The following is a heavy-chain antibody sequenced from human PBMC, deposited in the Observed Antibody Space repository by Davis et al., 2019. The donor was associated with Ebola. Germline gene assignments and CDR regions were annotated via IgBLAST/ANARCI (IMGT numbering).Heavy chain of an antibody. CDR1: GGSFSGYY. V-gene: IGHV4-34*01. J-gene: IGHJ4*02. CDR3: ARSDFWSGSVPTPFDY. CDR2: INHSGST. Sequence: PSETLSLTCAVYGGSFSGYYWSWIRQPPGKGLEWIGEINHSGSTNYNPSLKSRVTISVDTSKNQFSLKLSSVTAADTAVYYCARSDFWSGSVPTPFDYWGQGTLVTVSS. D-gene: IGHD3-3*01.